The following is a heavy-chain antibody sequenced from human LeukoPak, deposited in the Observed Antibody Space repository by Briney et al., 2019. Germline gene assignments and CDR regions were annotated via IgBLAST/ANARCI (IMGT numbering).Heavy chain of an antibody. CDR2: INTDTGNP. Sequence: ASVKVSCKASGYIFTSYAMNWVRQAPGQGLEWMGWINTDTGNPTYAQGFTGRFVFSLDTSVSTAYLQISSLKAEDTAVYYCARDPFPISNPPIFDYWGQGTLVTVSS. J-gene: IGHJ4*02. V-gene: IGHV7-4-1*02. D-gene: IGHD2/OR15-2a*01. CDR3: ARDPFPISNPPIFDY. CDR1: GYIFTSYA.